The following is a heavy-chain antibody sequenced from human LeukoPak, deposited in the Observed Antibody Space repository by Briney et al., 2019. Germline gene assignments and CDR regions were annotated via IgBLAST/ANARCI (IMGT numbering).Heavy chain of an antibody. J-gene: IGHJ4*02. D-gene: IGHD1-26*01. Sequence: SETLSLTCAVYGGSFSGYYWSWIRQPPGKGLEWIGEINHSGSTNYNPSLKSRVTISVDTSKNQFSLKLSPVTAADTAVYYCARAPPLWRSYRYWGQGTLVTVSS. CDR1: GGSFSGYY. V-gene: IGHV4-34*01. CDR3: ARAPPLWRSYRY. CDR2: INHSGST.